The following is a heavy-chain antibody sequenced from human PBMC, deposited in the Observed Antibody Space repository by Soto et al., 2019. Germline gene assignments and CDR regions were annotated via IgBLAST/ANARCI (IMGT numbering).Heavy chain of an antibody. D-gene: IGHD3-22*01. J-gene: IGHJ1*01. CDR3: ARARVPQTYYSDSSGYSEHFQY. V-gene: IGHV5-51*01. CDR1: GYNFANYW. CDR2: IAPSDSNT. Sequence: PGESLKISCQGSGYNFANYWIAWVRQMPGEGLEWMGIIAPSDSNTSYSPSFQGQVTISVDKSINTAYLQWSSLKASDTAMYYCARARVPQTYYSDSSGYSEHFQYLGRGTLVTVSS.